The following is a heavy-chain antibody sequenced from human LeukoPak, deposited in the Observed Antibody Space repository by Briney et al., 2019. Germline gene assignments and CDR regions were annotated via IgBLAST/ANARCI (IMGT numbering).Heavy chain of an antibody. CDR1: GFTFSNAW. D-gene: IGHD3-22*01. CDR3: TIFTGHYYDSSGYPHFFFDY. J-gene: IGHJ4*02. V-gene: IGHV3-15*01. Sequence: GGSLRLSCAASGFTFSNAWMSWVRQAPGKGLEWVGRIKSKTDGGTTDYAAPVKGRFTISRDDSKNTLYLQMNSLKTEDTAVYYCTIFTGHYYDSSGYPHFFFDYWGQGTLVTVSS. CDR2: IKSKTDGGTT.